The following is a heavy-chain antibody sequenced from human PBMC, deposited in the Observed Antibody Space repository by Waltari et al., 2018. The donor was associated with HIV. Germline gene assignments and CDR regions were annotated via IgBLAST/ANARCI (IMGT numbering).Heavy chain of an antibody. Sequence: QVQLVASGGGVVQPGRSLRLSWSASGFSFRASALHWVRPPPGKGLQWVALITYDGINEYYAASVKGRFSISRDNSNNTLFLQMNSLRAEDTAVYYCARAVSSGWQYYYGMDVWGQGTTVTVSS. J-gene: IGHJ6*02. V-gene: IGHV3-30*01. CDR3: ARAVSSGWQYYYGMDV. CDR1: GFSFRASA. D-gene: IGHD6-19*01. CDR2: ITYDGINE.